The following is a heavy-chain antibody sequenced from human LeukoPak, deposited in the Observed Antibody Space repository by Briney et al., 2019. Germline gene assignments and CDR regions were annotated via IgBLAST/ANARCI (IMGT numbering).Heavy chain of an antibody. Sequence: GGSLRLSCAASGFTFSSYWMSWVRQAPGKGLEWVANIKQNGCEKYYVDSVKGRFTISRDNAKNSLYLQMNSLRAEDTAVYYCASRIVGATIGDYWGQGTLVTVSS. V-gene: IGHV3-7*01. D-gene: IGHD1-26*01. CDR3: ASRIVGATIGDY. CDR1: GFTFSSYW. J-gene: IGHJ4*02. CDR2: IKQNGCEK.